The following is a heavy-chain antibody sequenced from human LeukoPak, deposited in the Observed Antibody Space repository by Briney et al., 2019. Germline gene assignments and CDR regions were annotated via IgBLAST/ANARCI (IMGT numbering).Heavy chain of an antibody. D-gene: IGHD2-15*01. CDR2: ISGSGGST. Sequence: PGGSLRLSCAASGFTFSSYAMSWVRQAPGKGLEWVSAISGSGGSTYYADSVKGRFTISRDNAKSSLYLQMNSLRAEDTAVYYCARAALNYCSGGTCYPIHYFDNWGQGTLVTVSS. J-gene: IGHJ4*02. V-gene: IGHV3-23*01. CDR3: ARAALNYCSGGTCYPIHYFDN. CDR1: GFTFSSYA.